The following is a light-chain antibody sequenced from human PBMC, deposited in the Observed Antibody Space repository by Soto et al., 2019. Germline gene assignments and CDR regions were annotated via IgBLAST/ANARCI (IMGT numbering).Light chain of an antibody. V-gene: IGLV2-23*02. J-gene: IGLJ2*01. CDR1: SSDIGRYNL. Sequence: QSALTQSASVSGSPGQSITISCTGTSSDIGRYNLVSWYQQYPGTAPKLMVYEVVKRPSGVSDRFSGSKSGNTASLTISGXQGXDEADYFCCSYAGSNTVIFGGGTKLTVL. CDR2: EVV. CDR3: CSYAGSNTVI.